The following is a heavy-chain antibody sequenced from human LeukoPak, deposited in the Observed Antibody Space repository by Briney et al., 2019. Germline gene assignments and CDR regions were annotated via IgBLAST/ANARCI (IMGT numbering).Heavy chain of an antibody. Sequence: ASVKVSCKAPGYTFTGYYMHWVRQAPGQGLEWMGWINPNSGGTNYAQKFQGRVTMTRDTSISTAYMELSRLRSDDTAVYYCARDQGYCSSTSCFNYYYGMDVWGQGTTVTVSS. CDR1: GYTFTGYY. CDR3: ARDQGYCSSTSCFNYYYGMDV. J-gene: IGHJ6*02. D-gene: IGHD2-2*01. V-gene: IGHV1-2*02. CDR2: INPNSGGT.